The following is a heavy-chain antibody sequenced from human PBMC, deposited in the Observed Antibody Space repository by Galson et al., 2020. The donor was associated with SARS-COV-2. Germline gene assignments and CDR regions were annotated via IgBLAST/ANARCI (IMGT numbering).Heavy chain of an antibody. Sequence: GESLKISCAASGFTFSSYGMHWVRQAPGKGLEWVAVIWYDGSNKYYADSVKGRFTISRDNSKNTLYLQMNSLRAEDTAVYYCAKDLSAHILDGYPGAFDAFDIWGQGTMVTVSS. CDR2: IWYDGSNK. CDR3: AKDLSAHILDGYPGAFDAFDI. CDR1: GFTFSSYG. V-gene: IGHV3-33*06. D-gene: IGHD3-9*01. J-gene: IGHJ3*02.